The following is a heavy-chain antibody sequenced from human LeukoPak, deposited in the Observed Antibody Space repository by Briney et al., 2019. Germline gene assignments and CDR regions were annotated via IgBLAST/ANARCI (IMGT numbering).Heavy chain of an antibody. CDR3: ARDYYSGSYYGEN. CDR2: ISAYNGNT. J-gene: IGHJ4*02. V-gene: IGHV1-18*01. D-gene: IGHD1-26*01. CDR1: GYTFINYG. Sequence: AGSVKVTFKASGYTFINYGITWVRQAPGQGLEWMGWISAYNGNTNYAQKLQGRVTMTTDTSTSTAYMEVTSLRSDDTAVYYCARDYYSGSYYGENWGQGTLGTVSS.